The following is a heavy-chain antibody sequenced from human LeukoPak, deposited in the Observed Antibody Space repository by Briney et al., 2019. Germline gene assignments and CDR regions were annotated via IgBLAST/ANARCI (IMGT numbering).Heavy chain of an antibody. D-gene: IGHD6-19*01. Sequence: GSSVKVSCKASGGTFSSYAISWVRQAPGQGLEWMGRIIPILGIANYAQKFQGRVTITADKSTSTAYMELSSLRSEDTAVYYCARVLWGIKGTIAVAGQGYYYYGMDVWGQGTTVTVSS. J-gene: IGHJ6*02. V-gene: IGHV1-69*04. CDR3: ARVLWGIKGTIAVAGQGYYYYGMDV. CDR2: IIPILGIA. CDR1: GGTFSSYA.